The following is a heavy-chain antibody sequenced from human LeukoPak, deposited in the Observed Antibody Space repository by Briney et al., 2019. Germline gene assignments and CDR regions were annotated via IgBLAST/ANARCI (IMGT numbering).Heavy chain of an antibody. CDR2: ISSSSSYT. CDR1: GFSFSDYS. J-gene: IGHJ4*02. Sequence: GGSLRLSCAASGFSFSDYSMTWIRQAPGKGLEWVSYISSSSSYTNYADSVKGRFTISRDNAKNSLYLQMNSLRAEDTAVYYCARDRTGDRDYWGQGTLVTVSS. V-gene: IGHV3-11*06. D-gene: IGHD7-27*01. CDR3: ARDRTGDRDY.